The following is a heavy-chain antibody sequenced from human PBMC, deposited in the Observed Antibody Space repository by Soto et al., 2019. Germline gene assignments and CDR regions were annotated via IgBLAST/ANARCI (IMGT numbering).Heavy chain of an antibody. CDR2: IHSDGSST. J-gene: IGHJ3*01. D-gene: IGHD3-10*01. Sequence: EVQLVESGGGLVQPGESLRLSCAASGFTFSYYWMHWVRQAPGKGLVWVSRIHSDGSSTTYADSVKGRFTISRDNARNTLFLQVNSLRAEDTAVYYFGRGDRGAFDLWGQGTVVTVSS. V-gene: IGHV3-74*01. CDR3: GRGDRGAFDL. CDR1: GFTFSYYW.